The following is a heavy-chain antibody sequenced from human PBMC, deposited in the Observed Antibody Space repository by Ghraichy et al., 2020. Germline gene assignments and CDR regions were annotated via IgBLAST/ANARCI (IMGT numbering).Heavy chain of an antibody. CDR1: VYSISSGYY. CDR2: IYHSGST. Sequence: ESLNISCTVSVYSISSGYYWGWIRQPPGKGLEWIGSIYHSGSTYYNPSLKSRVTISVDTSKNQFSLKLSSVTAADTAVYYCARSYDSSGYYPDYWGQGTLVTVSS. V-gene: IGHV4-38-2*02. J-gene: IGHJ4*02. D-gene: IGHD3-22*01. CDR3: ARSYDSSGYYPDY.